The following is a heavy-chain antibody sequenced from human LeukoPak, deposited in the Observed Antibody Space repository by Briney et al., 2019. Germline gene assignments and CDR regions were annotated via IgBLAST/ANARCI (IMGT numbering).Heavy chain of an antibody. D-gene: IGHD6-13*01. J-gene: IGHJ4*02. CDR1: GFTVSSNY. CDR2: IYSGGST. V-gene: IGHV3-53*01. Sequence: GGSLRLSWAAYGFTVSSNYMSWVRQAPGKGLEWVSVIYSGGSTYYADSVKGRFTISRDNSKNTLYLQMNSLRAEDTAVYYCARGGIGAAGPDYWGQGTLVTVSS. CDR3: ARGGIGAAGPDY.